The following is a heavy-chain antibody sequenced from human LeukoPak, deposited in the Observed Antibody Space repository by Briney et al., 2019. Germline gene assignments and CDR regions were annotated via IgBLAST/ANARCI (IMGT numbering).Heavy chain of an antibody. CDR1: GFTFDDYG. J-gene: IGHJ4*02. Sequence: GGSLRLSCAASGFTFDDYGMSWVRQAPGKGLEWVAVISYDGSNKYYADSVKGRFTISRDNSKNTLYLQMNSLRAEDTAVYYCARTRWFGEPTTYPGPKEFDYWGQGTLVTVSS. V-gene: IGHV3-30*03. CDR3: ARTRWFGEPTTYPGPKEFDY. CDR2: ISYDGSNK. D-gene: IGHD3-10*01.